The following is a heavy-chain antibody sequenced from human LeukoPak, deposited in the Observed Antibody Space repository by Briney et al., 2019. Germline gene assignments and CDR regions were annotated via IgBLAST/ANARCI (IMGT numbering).Heavy chain of an antibody. CDR2: INHSGST. V-gene: IGHV4-34*01. Sequence: SETLSLTCAVYGGSFSGYYWSWIRQPPGKGLEWIGEINHSGSTNYNPSLKSRVTISVDTSKNQFSLKLSSVTAADTAVYYCARGGGVLDYWGQRTLVTVSS. J-gene: IGHJ4*02. D-gene: IGHD3-16*01. CDR3: ARGGGVLDY. CDR1: GGSFSGYY.